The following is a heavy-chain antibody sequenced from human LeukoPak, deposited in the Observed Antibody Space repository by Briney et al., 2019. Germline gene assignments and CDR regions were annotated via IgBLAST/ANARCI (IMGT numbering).Heavy chain of an antibody. CDR2: ISGDGGST. J-gene: IGHJ6*02. Sequence: PGGSLRLSCAASGFAFSSYAMSWVRQPPGKGLEWVSLISGDGGSTYYADSVKGRFTISRDNSKNSLYLQMNSLRTEDTALYYCAKDAKQQLVPDYYYGMDVWGQGTTVTVSS. D-gene: IGHD6-13*01. CDR3: AKDAKQQLVPDYYYGMDV. CDR1: GFAFSSYA. V-gene: IGHV3-43*02.